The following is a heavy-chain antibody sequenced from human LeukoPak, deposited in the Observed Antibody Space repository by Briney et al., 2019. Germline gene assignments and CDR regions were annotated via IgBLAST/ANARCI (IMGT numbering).Heavy chain of an antibody. CDR1: GYTFTGYY. J-gene: IGHJ4*02. Sequence: GASVKVSCKASGYTFTGYYMHWVRQAPGQGLEWMGWINPNSGGTNYAQKFQGRVTMTRDTSISTAYMELSRLRSDDTAEYYCARGSEMATITGVDYWGQGTLVTVSS. CDR2: INPNSGGT. CDR3: ARGSEMATITGVDY. V-gene: IGHV1-2*02. D-gene: IGHD5-24*01.